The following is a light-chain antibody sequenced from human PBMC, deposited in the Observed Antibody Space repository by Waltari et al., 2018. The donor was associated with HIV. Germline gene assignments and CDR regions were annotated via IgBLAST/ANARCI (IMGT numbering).Light chain of an antibody. CDR3: QSYDNVLTAVI. CDR1: TSNLGAHFA. Sequence: QSVLTQPPSVSGAPGQTVTVPCTGSTSNLGAHFAVHWYQHLPGTAPKLLIYGNNNRPSGVPARFSGSRSGSSASLAITGLQAEDEADYYCQSYDNVLTAVIFGGGTKVTVL. V-gene: IGLV1-40*01. CDR2: GNN. J-gene: IGLJ2*01.